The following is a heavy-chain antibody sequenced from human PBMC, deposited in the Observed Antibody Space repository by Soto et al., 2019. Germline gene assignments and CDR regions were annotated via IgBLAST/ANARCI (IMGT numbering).Heavy chain of an antibody. CDR1: GGSFSGYY. J-gene: IGHJ6*02. Sequence: SETLSLTCAVYGGSFSGYYLSWIRQPPGKGLEWIGEINHSGSTNYNPSLKSPVTISVDTSNNQFSLKLSSVTAADTAVYYCARVNYYASGSQDHYYYYGVDVWGQGTTVTVSS. V-gene: IGHV4-34*01. CDR3: ARVNYYASGSQDHYYYYGVDV. D-gene: IGHD3-10*01. CDR2: INHSGST.